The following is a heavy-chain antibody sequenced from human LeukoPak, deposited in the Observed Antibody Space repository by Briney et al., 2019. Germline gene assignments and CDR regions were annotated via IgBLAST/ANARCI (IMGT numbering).Heavy chain of an antibody. CDR2: IYTSGST. V-gene: IGHV4-4*07. Sequence: SETLSLTCTVSGGSTSSYYWNWIRQPAGKGPEWIGRIYTSGSTNYNPSLKSRVSMSVDTSKNQFSLKLSSVTAADTAVYYCARGKVVAGTPGQNSWDSWGQGTLVTVSS. J-gene: IGHJ4*02. CDR3: ARGKVVAGTPGQNSWDS. CDR1: GGSTSSYY. D-gene: IGHD6-19*01.